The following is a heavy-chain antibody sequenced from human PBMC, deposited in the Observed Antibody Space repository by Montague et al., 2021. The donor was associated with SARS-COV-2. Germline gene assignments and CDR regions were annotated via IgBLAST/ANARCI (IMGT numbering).Heavy chain of an antibody. CDR2: IKSKTDGGTT. V-gene: IGHV3-15*01. CDR3: ATDNYDQSWDAFDI. D-gene: IGHD3-22*01. CDR1: GFSFGTYG. J-gene: IGHJ3*02. Sequence: SLRLSSAASGFSFGTYGMTWVRQAPGKGLEWVGRIKSKTDGGTTDYAAPVKGRFTISRDDSKNTLYLQMNSLKTEDTAVYYCATDNYDQSWDAFDIWGQGTMVTVSS.